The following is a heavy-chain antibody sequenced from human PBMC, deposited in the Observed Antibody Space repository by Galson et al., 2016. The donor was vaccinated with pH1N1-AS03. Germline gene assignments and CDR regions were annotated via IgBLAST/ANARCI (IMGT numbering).Heavy chain of an antibody. CDR1: GFTFSSYW. CDR2: INQHGGEK. V-gene: IGHV3-7*03. CDR3: ARMQWLGPHYHSNS. D-gene: IGHD6-19*01. Sequence: SLRLSCAASGFTFSSYWMMWARQAPGKGLEWVANINQHGGEKYYTDSVKGRFTISRDNTQNSLYLQMDSLGADDTAVDFWARMQWLGPHYHSNSWGQGTLVTVSS. J-gene: IGHJ4*02.